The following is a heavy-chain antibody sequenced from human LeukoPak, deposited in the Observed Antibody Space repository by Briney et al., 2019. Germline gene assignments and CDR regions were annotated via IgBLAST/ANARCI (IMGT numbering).Heavy chain of an antibody. Sequence: SVKVSCKASGGTFSSYAISWVRQAPGQGLEWMGRIIPSFGTANYAQKFQGRVTITTDESTSTAYMELSSLRSEDTAVYYCARATGHRGRDGYNYAHDAFDIWGQGTMVTVSS. V-gene: IGHV1-69*05. D-gene: IGHD5-24*01. CDR1: GGTFSSYA. CDR2: IIPSFGTA. CDR3: ARATGHRGRDGYNYAHDAFDI. J-gene: IGHJ3*02.